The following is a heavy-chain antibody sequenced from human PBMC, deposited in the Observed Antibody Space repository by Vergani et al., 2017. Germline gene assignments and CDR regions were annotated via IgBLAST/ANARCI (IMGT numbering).Heavy chain of an antibody. CDR3: ARSRPYCTSGSCPAI. Sequence: QVLLQASGPGMVKPSETLSLTCTVSGESIRSGSHYWSWIRQPAGKGPEWIGHIHTGGSTDLNPSFKSRVSISVDTSKSQFSLKLNSVTVADTAVYYCARSRPYCTSGSCPAIWGQGTLVTVSS. J-gene: IGHJ4*02. CDR2: IHTGGST. V-gene: IGHV4-61*09. D-gene: IGHD2-15*01. CDR1: GESIRSGSHY.